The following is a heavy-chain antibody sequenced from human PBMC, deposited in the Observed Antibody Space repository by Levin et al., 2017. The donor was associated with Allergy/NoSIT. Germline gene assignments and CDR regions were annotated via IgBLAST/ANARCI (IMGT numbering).Heavy chain of an antibody. CDR1: GGSVSSGSYY. CDR2: IYYSGST. J-gene: IGHJ4*02. V-gene: IGHV4-61*01. CDR3: ARYGIAVAGLDY. Sequence: SQTLSLTCTVSGGSVSSGSYYWSWIRQPPGKGLEWIGYIYYSGSTNYNPSLKSRVTISVDTSKNQFSLKLSSVTAADTAVYYCARYGIAVAGLDYWGQGTLVTVSS. D-gene: IGHD6-19*01.